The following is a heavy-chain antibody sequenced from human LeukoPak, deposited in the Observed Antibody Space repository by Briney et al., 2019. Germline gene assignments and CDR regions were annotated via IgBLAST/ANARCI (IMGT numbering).Heavy chain of an antibody. CDR2: IYYSGST. V-gene: IGHV4-59*01. D-gene: IGHD3-16*02. CDR1: GGSRSSYY. J-gene: IGHJ3*02. CDR3: ARGRYDYVWGSYRFDAFDI. Sequence: SETLSLTCTVSGGSRSSYYWSWIRQPPGKGLEWIGYIYYSGSTNYNPSLKSRVTISVDTSKHQFSLMLSSVTAADTAVYYCARGRYDYVWGSYRFDAFDIWGQGTMVTVSS.